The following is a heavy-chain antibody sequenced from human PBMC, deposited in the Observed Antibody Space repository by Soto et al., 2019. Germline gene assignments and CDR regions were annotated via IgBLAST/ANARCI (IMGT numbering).Heavy chain of an antibody. D-gene: IGHD3-9*01. CDR2: ISSSSVYI. J-gene: IGHJ4*02. CDR3: ARVGILTGSSFDY. Sequence: LRLSCAASGFTFSNYDMNWVRQAPGQGLEWVSSISSSSVYIFYADSVQGRFTISRDDAKNSLYLQMNSLRADDTAIYYCARVGILTGSSFDYWGQGTLVTVSS. V-gene: IGHV3-21*01. CDR1: GFTFSNYD.